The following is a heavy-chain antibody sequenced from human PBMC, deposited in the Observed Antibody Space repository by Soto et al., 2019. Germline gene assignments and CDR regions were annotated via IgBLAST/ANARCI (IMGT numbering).Heavy chain of an antibody. V-gene: IGHV4-30-4*01. CDR2: TYDSGST. D-gene: IGHD3-16*01. Sequence: PSETLSLTCTVSGGSISGGVGGLYYWSWIRQPPGEGPEWTGYTYDSGSTYYNSSLKSRVTLSVDTSKNQFSLRLSSVTAADTAVYYCARHGHWAPLDDWGQGTLVTVSS. CDR3: ARHGHWAPLDD. J-gene: IGHJ4*02. CDR1: GGSISGGVGGLYY.